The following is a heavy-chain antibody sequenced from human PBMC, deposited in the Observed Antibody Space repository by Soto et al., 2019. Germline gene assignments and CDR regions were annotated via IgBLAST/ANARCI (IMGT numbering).Heavy chain of an antibody. J-gene: IGHJ4*02. V-gene: IGHV4-30-4*01. CDR3: ARGSLLWFGEFVGYFDY. CDR2: IYYSGST. CDR1: GGSISSGDYY. Sequence: SETLSLTCTVSGGSISSGDYYWSWIRQPPGKGLEWIGYIYYSGSTYYNPSLKSRVTISVDTSKNQFSLKLSSVTAADTAVYYCARGSLLWFGEFVGYFDYWGQGTLVTVSS. D-gene: IGHD3-10*01.